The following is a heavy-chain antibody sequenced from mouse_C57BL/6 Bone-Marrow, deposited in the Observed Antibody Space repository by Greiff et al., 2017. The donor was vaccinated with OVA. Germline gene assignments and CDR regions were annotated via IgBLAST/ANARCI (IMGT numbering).Heavy chain of an antibody. CDR1: GYTFTNYW. CDR2: IYPGGGYT. D-gene: IGHD2-3*01. V-gene: IGHV1-63*01. J-gene: IGHJ4*01. CDR3: ARRGGYDGYHYYAMDY. Sequence: VQLQESGAELVRPGTSVKLSCKASGYTFTNYWIGWAKQRPGHGLEWIGDIYPGGGYTNYNEKFKGKATLTADKSSSTVYMQFSSLKSDDSAIYDCARRGGYDGYHYYAMDYWGQGTSVTVSS.